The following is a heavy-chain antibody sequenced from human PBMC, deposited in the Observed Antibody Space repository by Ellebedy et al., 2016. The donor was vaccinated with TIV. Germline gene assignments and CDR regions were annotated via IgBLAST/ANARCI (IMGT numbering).Heavy chain of an antibody. CDR2: IYYSGST. CDR1: GGSFSGYY. J-gene: IGHJ6*02. D-gene: IGHD5-18*01. Sequence: SETLSLXXAVYGGSFSGYYWSWIRQPPGKGLEWIGSIYYSGSTYYNPSLKSRVTISVDTSKNQFSLKLSSVTAADTAVYYCASVASGYSYGSTYYYGMDVWGQGTTVTVSS. CDR3: ASVASGYSYGSTYYYGMDV. V-gene: IGHV4-34*01.